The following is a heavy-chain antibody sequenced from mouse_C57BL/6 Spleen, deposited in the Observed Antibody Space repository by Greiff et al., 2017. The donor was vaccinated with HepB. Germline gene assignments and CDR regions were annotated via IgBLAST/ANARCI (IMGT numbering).Heavy chain of an antibody. CDR1: GFTFSDYG. CDR2: ISSGSSTI. Sequence: EVQLQESGGGLVKPGGSLKLSCAASGFTFSDYGMHWVRQAPEKGLEWVAYISSGSSTIYYADTVKGRFTISRDNAKNTLFLQMTSLRSEDTAMYYCARGVNLYYAMDYWGQGTSVTVSS. CDR3: ARGVNLYYAMDY. J-gene: IGHJ4*01. D-gene: IGHD2-2*01. V-gene: IGHV5-17*01.